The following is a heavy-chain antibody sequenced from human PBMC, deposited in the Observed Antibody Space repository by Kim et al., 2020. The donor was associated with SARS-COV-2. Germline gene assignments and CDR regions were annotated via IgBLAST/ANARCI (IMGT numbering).Heavy chain of an antibody. Sequence: RFTIARDNAKNSLYLQMNSLRAEDTAVYYCARDPGIQLHGDMGDYYGMDVWGQGTTVTVSS. V-gene: IGHV3-11*06. CDR3: ARDPGIQLHGDMGDYYGMDV. D-gene: IGHD5-18*01. J-gene: IGHJ6*02.